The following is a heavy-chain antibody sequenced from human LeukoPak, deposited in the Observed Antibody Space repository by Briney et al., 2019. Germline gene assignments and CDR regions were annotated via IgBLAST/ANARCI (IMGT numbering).Heavy chain of an antibody. CDR3: AGVKWGNFDS. CDR1: GGSINSGPYS. Sequence: PSDTLSLTCAVSGGSINSGPYSWSWVRQPPGKGLEWIGYISHGGSTYYNPSLKSRVTISVDRPKNQFFLRRTSGTAADTAVYFGAGVKWGNFDSWGQGTRVTVSS. D-gene: IGHD7-27*01. V-gene: IGHV4-30-2*01. CDR2: ISHGGST. J-gene: IGHJ4*02.